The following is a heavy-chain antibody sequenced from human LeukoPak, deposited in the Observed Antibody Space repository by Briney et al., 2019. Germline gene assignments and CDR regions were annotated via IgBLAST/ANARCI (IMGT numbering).Heavy chain of an antibody. CDR3: ARDKYGDNSNAFDI. V-gene: IGHV3-74*01. Sequence: GGSLRLSCAASGFTFSSYWMHWVRQVPGKGLVWVSCIGTDGSRTTYADYVQGRFTISRDNAKNTLYLQMNSLRAEDTAVYYCARDKYGDNSNAFDIWGQGTLVTVSS. J-gene: IGHJ3*02. CDR2: IGTDGSRT. CDR1: GFTFSSYW. D-gene: IGHD4-23*01.